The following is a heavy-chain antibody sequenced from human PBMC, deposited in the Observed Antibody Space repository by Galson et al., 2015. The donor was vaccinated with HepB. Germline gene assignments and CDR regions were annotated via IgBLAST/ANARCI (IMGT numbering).Heavy chain of an antibody. V-gene: IGHV5-51*01. CDR1: GYSFTSYW. CDR2: IYPGDSDT. J-gene: IGHJ4*02. CDR3: ARPSRLGELGVDALGY. D-gene: IGHD1-26*01. Sequence: QSGAEVKKPGESLKISCKGSGYSFTSYWIGWVRQMPGKGLEWMGIIYPGDSDTRYSPSFQGQVTISADKSISTAYLQSSSLKASDTAMYYCARPSRLGELGVDALGYWGQGTLVTVSS.